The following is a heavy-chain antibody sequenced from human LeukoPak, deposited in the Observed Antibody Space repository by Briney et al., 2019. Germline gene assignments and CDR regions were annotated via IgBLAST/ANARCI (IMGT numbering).Heavy chain of an antibody. D-gene: IGHD3-22*01. CDR3: AKARIPDYYDSSGYVDAFDI. CDR2: IRYDGTNK. J-gene: IGHJ3*02. CDR1: GFTFSSYA. Sequence: GGSLRLSCAASGFTFSSYAMHWVRQAPGKGLEWVAFIRYDGTNKYYADSVKGRFTISRDNSKNTLFLQMNSLRAEDTAVYYCAKARIPDYYDSSGYVDAFDIWGQGTMVTVSS. V-gene: IGHV3-30*02.